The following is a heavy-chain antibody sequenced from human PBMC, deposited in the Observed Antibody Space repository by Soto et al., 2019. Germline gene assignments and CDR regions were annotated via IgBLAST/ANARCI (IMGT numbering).Heavy chain of an antibody. D-gene: IGHD4-17*01. CDR3: TRLQRDYGGYYYGMDV. J-gene: IGHJ6*02. CDR1: GFTFSGSA. CDR2: IRSKANSYAT. V-gene: IGHV3-73*02. Sequence: EVQLVESGGGLVQPGGSLKLSCAASGFTFSGSAMHWVRQASGKGLEWVGRIRSKANSYATAYAASVKGRFTISRDDSKNTAYLQINSLKTEDTAVYYCTRLQRDYGGYYYGMDVWGQGTTVTVSS.